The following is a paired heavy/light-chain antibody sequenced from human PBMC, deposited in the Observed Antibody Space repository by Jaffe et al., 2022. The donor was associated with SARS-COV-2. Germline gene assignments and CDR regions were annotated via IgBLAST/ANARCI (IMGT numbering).Light chain of an antibody. Sequence: AIRMTQSPSSFSAFTGDRVTITCRASQGISGYLAWYQQKSGKAPKLLIYAASTLQSGVPSRFSGSGSGTNFTLTIGCLQSEDFATYYCQQYYAYPFTFGQGTKLEIK. CDR3: QQYYAYPFT. CDR2: AAS. V-gene: IGKV1-8*01. CDR1: QGISGY. J-gene: IGKJ2*01.
Heavy chain of an antibody. CDR3: AKGVASSRLGGYYAMDV. CDR2: ISGSGTNT. Sequence: EVQLLESGGDLVQPGGSLRLSCAASGFIFNNYDISWVRQAPGKGLEWVSFISGSGTNTNYADSVEGRFTISRDNSKNTVNLQMNSLRADDTAIYYCAKGVASSRLGGYYAMDVWGQGSTVTVSS. J-gene: IGHJ6*02. D-gene: IGHD2-15*01. CDR1: GFIFNNYD. V-gene: IGHV3-23*01.